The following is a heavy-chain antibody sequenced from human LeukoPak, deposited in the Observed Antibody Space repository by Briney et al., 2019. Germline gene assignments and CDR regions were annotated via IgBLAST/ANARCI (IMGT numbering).Heavy chain of an antibody. CDR2: IYYSGST. D-gene: IGHD3-16*01. CDR3: ARPGAGGYYYYYMDV. CDR1: GGSISSSSYF. J-gene: IGHJ6*03. Sequence: SETLSLTCTVSGGSISSSSYFWGWIRQPPGTGLEWIGSIYYSGSTYYNPSLKSRVTISVDTSKNQFSLKLSSVTAADTAVYYCARPGAGGYYYYYMDVWGKGTTVTVSS. V-gene: IGHV4-39*01.